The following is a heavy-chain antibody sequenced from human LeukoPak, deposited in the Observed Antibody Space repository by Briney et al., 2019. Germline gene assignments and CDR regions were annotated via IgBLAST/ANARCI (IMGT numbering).Heavy chain of an antibody. CDR3: ASRADRAAYSKHFDY. CDR2: IFYHENA. CDR1: GGSISSSSDY. Sequence: PSETLSLTCTVCGGSISSSSDYWGWIRQAPGKGLEWIGSIFYHENAYYNSCLNSRLTISVDTSQIQSSLKPKSVTAADAAVYVCASRADRAAYSKHFDYWGQGTLVTVSS. J-gene: IGHJ4*02. D-gene: IGHD4-11*01. V-gene: IGHV4-39*01.